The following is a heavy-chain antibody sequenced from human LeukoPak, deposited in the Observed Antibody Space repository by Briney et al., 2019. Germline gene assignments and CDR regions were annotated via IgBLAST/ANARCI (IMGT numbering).Heavy chain of an antibody. CDR3: ARDFEFYGSGSTYYFDY. Sequence: SETLSLTCTVSGGSISSYYWSWIRQPAGKGLEWIGRIYTSGSTNYNPSLKSRVTMSVDTSKNQFSLKLSSVTAADTAVYYCARDFEFYGSGSTYYFDYWGQGTLVTVSS. V-gene: IGHV4-4*07. CDR1: GGSISSYY. CDR2: IYTSGST. D-gene: IGHD3-10*01. J-gene: IGHJ4*02.